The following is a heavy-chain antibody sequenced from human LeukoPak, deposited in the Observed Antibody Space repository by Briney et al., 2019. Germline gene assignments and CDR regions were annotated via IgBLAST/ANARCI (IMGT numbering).Heavy chain of an antibody. J-gene: IGHJ1*01. CDR2: IKTDGTIT. Sequence: GGSLRLSCAASGFTFSVYWMHWVRQAPGKGLVWVSRIKTDGTITGYADSVRGRFTVSRDNAKNTLYLQMTGLRGDDTAVYYCAREGHRLATEYWGQGTLVTVSS. CDR3: AREGHRLATEY. D-gene: IGHD2-21*02. CDR1: GFTFSVYW. V-gene: IGHV3-74*01.